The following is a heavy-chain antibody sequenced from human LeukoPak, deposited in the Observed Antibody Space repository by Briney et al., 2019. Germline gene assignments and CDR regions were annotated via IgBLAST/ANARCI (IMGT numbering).Heavy chain of an antibody. D-gene: IGHD2-8*01. CDR3: SRDMLVTGAFDI. J-gene: IGHJ3*02. CDR1: GGSISSYY. CDR2: IYYSGST. Sequence: PSETLSLTCTVSGGSISSYYWSWIRQPPGKGLEWIGYIYYSGSTNYNPSLKSRLTTTVDTSKNQFSLKLSYVPAAETAADYYSRDMLVTGAFDIWGQGTMVTVSS. V-gene: IGHV4-59*01.